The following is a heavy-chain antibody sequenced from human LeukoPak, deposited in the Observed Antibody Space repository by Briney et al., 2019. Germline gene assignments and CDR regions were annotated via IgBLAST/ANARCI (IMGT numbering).Heavy chain of an antibody. CDR3: AKGNLGIARY. J-gene: IGHJ4*02. D-gene: IGHD7-27*01. CDR1: GFTFSSYA. Sequence: PAGGSLRLSCAASGFTFSSYAMSWVRQAPGKGLEWVLGISGSGGSTYYADSAKGRFTISRDNSRNTLYLQMNSLRAEDTAVYYCAKGNLGIARYWGQGTLVTVSS. CDR2: ISGSGGST. V-gene: IGHV3-23*01.